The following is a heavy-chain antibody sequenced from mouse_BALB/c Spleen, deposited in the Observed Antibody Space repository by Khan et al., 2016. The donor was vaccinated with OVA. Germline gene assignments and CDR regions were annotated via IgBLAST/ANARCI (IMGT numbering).Heavy chain of an antibody. D-gene: IGHD4-1*01. CDR2: ISSAGDYT. Sequence: EVKLVESGGDLVKPGGSLKLSCAASGFTFSSYGMSWVRQTPDKRLEWVATISSAGDYTYYPDNVKGRFTISRDKAKNTLYLQLSSLTSEDTAMLSCSSPFTGSFAYWGQGTLVTVSA. J-gene: IGHJ3*01. V-gene: IGHV5-6*01. CDR1: GFTFSSYG. CDR3: SSPFTGSFAY.